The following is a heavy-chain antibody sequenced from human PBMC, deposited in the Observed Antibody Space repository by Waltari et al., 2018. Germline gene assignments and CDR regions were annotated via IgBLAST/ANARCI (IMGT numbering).Heavy chain of an antibody. CDR1: GYNFTSYA. CDR2: INAGKGNT. D-gene: IGHD1-26*01. J-gene: IGHJ3*02. Sequence: QVQLVQSGAEVKKPGASVKVSCKASGYNFTSYAMHWVRQAPGQRLEWMGWINAGKGNTKYSQKFQGRVTITRDTSASTAYMELSSLRSEDTAVYYCARDRGRYSGSYFRRHDAFDIWGQGTMVTVSS. CDR3: ARDRGRYSGSYFRRHDAFDI. V-gene: IGHV1-3*01.